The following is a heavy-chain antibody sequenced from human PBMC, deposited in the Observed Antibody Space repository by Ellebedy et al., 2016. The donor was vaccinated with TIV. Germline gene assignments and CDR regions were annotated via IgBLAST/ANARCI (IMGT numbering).Heavy chain of an antibody. CDR3: ARGVSSFGY. V-gene: IGHV4-59*01. Sequence: MPGGSLTLSCTVSGDSISSSYWSWIRQPPGTGLEWIGHITYSGSTNYNPSLKSRVTISVDASKNQFSLRLSSVTAADTAVYYCARGVSSFGYWGQGTLVTVSS. J-gene: IGHJ4*02. D-gene: IGHD3-10*01. CDR2: ITYSGST. CDR1: GDSISSSY.